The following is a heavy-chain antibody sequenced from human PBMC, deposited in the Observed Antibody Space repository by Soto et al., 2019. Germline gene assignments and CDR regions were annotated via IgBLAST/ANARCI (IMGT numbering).Heavy chain of an antibody. CDR2: IYYSRST. J-gene: IGHJ4*02. D-gene: IGHD2-15*01. CDR3: ARVRLGKNDY. Sequence: SETLSLTCTVSGGSISSSSYYWGWIRQPPGKGLEWIGSIYYSRSTYYNPSLKSRVTISVDTSKNQFSLKLSSVTAADTAVYYCARVRLGKNDYSGQATLVTVSS. V-gene: IGHV4-39*01. CDR1: GGSISSSSYY.